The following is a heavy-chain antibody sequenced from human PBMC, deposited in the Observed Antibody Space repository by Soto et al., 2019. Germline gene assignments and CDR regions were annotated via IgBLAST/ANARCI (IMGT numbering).Heavy chain of an antibody. CDR1: GFTFSSYS. CDR3: ARGPRYYDFWSGYYSRAFDI. V-gene: IGHV3-48*01. CDR2: ISSSSSTI. Sequence: GGSLRLSCAASGFTFSSYSMNWVRQAPGKGLEWVSYISSSSSTIYYADSVKGRFTISRDNAKNSLYLQMNSLRAEDTAVYYCARGPRYYDFWSGYYSRAFDIWGQGTMVTVSS. J-gene: IGHJ3*02. D-gene: IGHD3-3*01.